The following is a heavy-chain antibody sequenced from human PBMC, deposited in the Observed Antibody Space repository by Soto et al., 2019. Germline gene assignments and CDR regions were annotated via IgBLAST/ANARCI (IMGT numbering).Heavy chain of an antibody. CDR1: GFDFNTYA. V-gene: IGHV3-23*01. Sequence: GGSLRLSCAASGFDFNTYAMTWVRQAPGKGLEWVAGISGRGRSIFYGDSVKGRFTISRDNSKNTLYLQMNNLRVEDTAVYYCAKDTYLSVADHARTFDYWGRGILVTVSS. CDR3: AKDTYLSVADHARTFDY. D-gene: IGHD6-19*01. CDR2: ISGRGRSI. J-gene: IGHJ4*02.